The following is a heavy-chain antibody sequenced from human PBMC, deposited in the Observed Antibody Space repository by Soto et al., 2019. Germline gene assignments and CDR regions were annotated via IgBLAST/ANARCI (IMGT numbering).Heavy chain of an antibody. V-gene: IGHV1-2*04. CDR2: INPKSGGT. D-gene: IGHD2-8*01. CDR3: ARGHSTDCSNGVCSFFYNHEMDV. Sequence: ASVKVSCKASGYSFTDYHIHWVRQAPGQGLEWLGRINPKSGGTSTAQKFQGWVTMTRDRSISTVYMELTRLRSDDTAVYFRARGHSTDCSNGVCSFFYNHEMDVWGQGTTVTVS. J-gene: IGHJ6*02. CDR1: GYSFTDYH.